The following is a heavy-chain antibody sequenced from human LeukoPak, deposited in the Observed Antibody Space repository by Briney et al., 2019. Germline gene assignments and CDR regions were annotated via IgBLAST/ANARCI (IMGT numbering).Heavy chain of an antibody. CDR1: GGSISSSSYY. J-gene: IGHJ6*02. CDR3: ARGWSRYSSSWYFGYYGMDV. CDR2: IYYSGST. D-gene: IGHD6-13*01. Sequence: SETLSLTCTVSGGSISSSSYYWGWIRQPPGKGLEWIGSIYYSGSTNYNPSLKSRVTISVDTSKNQFSLKLSSVTAADTAVYYCARGWSRYSSSWYFGYYGMDVWGQGTTVTVSS. V-gene: IGHV4-39*07.